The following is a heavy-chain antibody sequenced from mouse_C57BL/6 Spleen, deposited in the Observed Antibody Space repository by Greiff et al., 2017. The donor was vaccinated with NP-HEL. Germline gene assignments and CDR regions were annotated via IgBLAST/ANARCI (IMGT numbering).Heavy chain of an antibody. J-gene: IGHJ4*01. CDR1: GYAFSSYW. D-gene: IGHD1-1*01. CDR3: ARWVTTVVDAMDY. CDR2: IYPGDGDT. V-gene: IGHV1-80*01. Sequence: QVQLKESGAELVKPGASVKISCKASGYAFSSYWMNWVKQRPGKGLEWIGQIYPGDGDTNYNGKFKGKATLTADKSSSTAYMQLSSLTSEDSAVYFCARWVTTVVDAMDYWGQGTSVTVSS.